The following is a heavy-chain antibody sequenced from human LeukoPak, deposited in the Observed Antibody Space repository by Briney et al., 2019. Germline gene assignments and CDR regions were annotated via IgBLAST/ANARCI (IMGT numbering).Heavy chain of an antibody. V-gene: IGHV5-51*01. CDR2: IYPGDSDT. D-gene: IGHD3-9*01. J-gene: IGHJ4*02. CDR1: GYSFTSYW. Sequence: GESLKISCKGSGYSFTSYWIGWVRQMPGKGLEWMGIIYPGDSDTRYSPSFQGQVTISADKSISTAYLQWSSLKASDTAMYYCARTLQYYDIRKNYFDYWGQGTLVTVSS. CDR3: ARTLQYYDIRKNYFDY.